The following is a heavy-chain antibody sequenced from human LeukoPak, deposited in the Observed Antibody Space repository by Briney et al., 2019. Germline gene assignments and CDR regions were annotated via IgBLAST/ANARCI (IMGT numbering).Heavy chain of an antibody. D-gene: IGHD3-22*01. J-gene: IGHJ4*02. CDR1: GGSMSSYY. CDR3: ARHGSVSSGASV. CDR2: IFYSGST. V-gene: IGHV4-59*08. Sequence: SETLSLTCTVSGGSMSSYYWSWIRQPPGKGLEWIGYIFYSGSTNYNPSLKSRVTISLDTSKNQFSLRLSSVTAADTAVYYCARHGSVSSGASVWGQGSLVTASS.